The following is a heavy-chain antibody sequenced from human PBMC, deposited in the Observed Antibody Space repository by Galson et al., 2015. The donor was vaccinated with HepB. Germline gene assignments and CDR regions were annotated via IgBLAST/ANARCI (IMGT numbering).Heavy chain of an antibody. CDR2: VKSDGTT. CDR3: ARGSTYSFDY. D-gene: IGHD5-18*01. CDR1: GFTFSKYW. V-gene: IGHV3-74*01. Sequence: SLRLSCAASGFTFSKYWMHWVRQAPGKGLVWVSRVKSDGTTTYADSVRGRFTISRDNAKNTLYLQMSSLSAEDTAVYYCARGSTYSFDYWGQGTLVTASS. J-gene: IGHJ4*02.